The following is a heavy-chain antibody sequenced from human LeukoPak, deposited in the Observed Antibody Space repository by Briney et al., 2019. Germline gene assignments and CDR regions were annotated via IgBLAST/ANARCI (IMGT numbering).Heavy chain of an antibody. D-gene: IGHD6-19*01. V-gene: IGHV3-7*03. Sequence: PGGSLRLSCAASGFTFSNYWMSWVRQAPGKGLEWVANIKLDGSEKYYVDSVKGRFTISRDNAKNSLYLQMNRLRAEDTAVYHCARDPGSHNSSGWYDYWGQGTLVTVSS. J-gene: IGHJ4*02. CDR1: GFTFSNYW. CDR2: IKLDGSEK. CDR3: ARDPGSHNSSGWYDY.